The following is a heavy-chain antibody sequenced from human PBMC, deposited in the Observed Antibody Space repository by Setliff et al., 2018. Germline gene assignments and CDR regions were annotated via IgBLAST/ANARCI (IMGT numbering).Heavy chain of an antibody. CDR3: ARQGTAIRWFDP. CDR1: GYSISSGYY. Sequence: SETLSLTCAVSGYSISSGYYWGWIRQSPGKGLEWIGSMYYTGSTNYNPSLKSRVTISVDTSKKQFSLRLNSVTAADTAVYYCARQGTAIRWFDPWGQGTLVTVSS. V-gene: IGHV4-38-2*01. D-gene: IGHD3-10*01. CDR2: MYYTGST. J-gene: IGHJ5*02.